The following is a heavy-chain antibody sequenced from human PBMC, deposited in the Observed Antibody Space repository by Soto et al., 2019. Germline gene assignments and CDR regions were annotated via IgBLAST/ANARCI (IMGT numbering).Heavy chain of an antibody. Sequence: QVQLVQSGAEVKKPGASVKVSCKASGYTFTGYYMHWVRQAPGQGLEWMGWINPNSGGTNYAQKLQGRVTMTRDTSISTAYMELSRRRSDDTAVYYCARGDCSGGSCYSGGYYFDYWGQGTLVTVSS. D-gene: IGHD2-15*01. CDR3: ARGDCSGGSCYSGGYYFDY. V-gene: IGHV1-2*02. CDR1: GYTFTGYY. CDR2: INPNSGGT. J-gene: IGHJ4*02.